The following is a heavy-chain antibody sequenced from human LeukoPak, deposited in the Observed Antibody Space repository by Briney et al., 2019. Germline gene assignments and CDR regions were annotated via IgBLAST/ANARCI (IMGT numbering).Heavy chain of an antibody. V-gene: IGHV3-30*02. D-gene: IGHD3-3*01. CDR2: IQYDGSNK. J-gene: IGHJ4*02. CDR1: GSTFSSYG. Sequence: GGSLRLSCAASGSTFSSYGMHWVRQAPGKGLEGVAFIQYDGSNKYYTDSVKGRFTISRDNSKNTLYLQMNSLRPEDTAVYYCAKITIFGVGIDYWGQGTLVTVSS. CDR3: AKITIFGVGIDY.